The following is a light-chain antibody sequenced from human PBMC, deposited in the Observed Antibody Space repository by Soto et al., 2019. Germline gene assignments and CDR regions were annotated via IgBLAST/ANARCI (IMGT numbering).Light chain of an antibody. CDR1: ETVRSN. Sequence: RVMRQSPDTLSVSPGERATLSFRASETVRSNLAWYQQKPGQAPRLLIYAASTSATGIPARFIGNGSGTEFTLTISSLQSEDFAVYYCQQYNNWWTFGQGTKVDIK. J-gene: IGKJ1*01. CDR2: AAS. CDR3: QQYNNWWT. V-gene: IGKV3D-15*01.